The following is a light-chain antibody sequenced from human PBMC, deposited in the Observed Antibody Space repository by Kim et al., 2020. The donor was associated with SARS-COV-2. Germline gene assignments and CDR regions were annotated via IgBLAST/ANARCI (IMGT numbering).Light chain of an antibody. J-gene: IGKJ1*01. CDR2: AAS. V-gene: IGKV1-8*01. CDR3: EQYYSYLRT. CDR1: QGISSY. Sequence: AIRMTQSPSSFSASTGDRVTITCRASQGISSYLAWYQQKPGKAPKLLIYAASTLQSGVPSRFSGSGSGTDFTLTISCLQSEDLANYYCEQYYSYLRTLGQGTKVEIK.